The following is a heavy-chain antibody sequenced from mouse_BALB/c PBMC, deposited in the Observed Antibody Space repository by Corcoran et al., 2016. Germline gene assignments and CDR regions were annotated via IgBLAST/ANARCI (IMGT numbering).Heavy chain of an antibody. CDR2: IWWDDNK. D-gene: IGHD1-1*01. Sequence: QVTLKESGPGILQPSQTLSLTCSFSGFSLSTSGVGVVWIRQPSGEGLEWLADIWWDDNKYYNSFLKSRLTISKDTSSNQVFLKFTSVDTVETATYYCVRRGYYYGSAYDALDYWGQGTSVTVSS. CDR3: VRRGYYYGSAYDALDY. V-gene: IGHV8-5*01. CDR1: GFSLSTSGVG. J-gene: IGHJ4*01.